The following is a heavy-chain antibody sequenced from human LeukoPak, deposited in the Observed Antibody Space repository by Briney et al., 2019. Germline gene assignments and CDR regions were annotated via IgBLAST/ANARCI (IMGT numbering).Heavy chain of an antibody. J-gene: IGHJ3*02. D-gene: IGHD3-10*01. CDR1: GFTFSSYW. Sequence: RAGGSLRLACAASGFTFSSYWMSWVGQAPGKGLEWVANIKQDGSEKYYVDSVKCRFTISRDNAKNSLYLQMNSLRAEDTAVYYCARDSLGRAFDIWGQGTMVTVSS. CDR3: ARDSLGRAFDI. CDR2: IKQDGSEK. V-gene: IGHV3-7*01.